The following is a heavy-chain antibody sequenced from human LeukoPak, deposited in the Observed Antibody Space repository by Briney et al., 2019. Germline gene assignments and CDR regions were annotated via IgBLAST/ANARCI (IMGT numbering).Heavy chain of an antibody. J-gene: IGHJ5*02. V-gene: IGHV4-39*01. D-gene: IGHD3-22*01. CDR2: IYYSGTT. Sequence: SETLSLTCTVSGDSITNSSYYWGWIRQPPGKGLEWIGSIYYSGTTSYNPSLNSRVTMSVDTSKNQFSLKLNSVTAADTAVYYCARQFITLIVVVITPNWFDPWGQGTLVTVSS. CDR1: GDSITNSSYY. CDR3: ARQFITLIVVVITPNWFDP.